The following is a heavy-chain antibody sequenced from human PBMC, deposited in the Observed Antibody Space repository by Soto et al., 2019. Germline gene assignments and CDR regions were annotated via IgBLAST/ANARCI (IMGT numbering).Heavy chain of an antibody. J-gene: IGHJ6*02. CDR1: GYSFTSYW. Sequence: GESLKISCKGSGYSFTSYWIGWVRQMPGKGLEWMGIIYPGDSDTRYSPSFQGQVTISADKSISTAYLQWSSLKASDTAMYSCASPHFDCSSTSCYDYYYYGMDVWGQGTTVTVSS. D-gene: IGHD2-2*01. CDR2: IYPGDSDT. V-gene: IGHV5-51*01. CDR3: ASPHFDCSSTSCYDYYYYGMDV.